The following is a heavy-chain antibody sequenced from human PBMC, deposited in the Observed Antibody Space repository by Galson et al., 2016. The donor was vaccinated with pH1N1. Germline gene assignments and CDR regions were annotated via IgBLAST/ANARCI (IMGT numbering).Heavy chain of an antibody. CDR2: ISSGGNTM. Sequence: SLRLSCAVSGFTFDSHEMNWVRQAPGKGLEWVASISSGGNTMFYADSVKGRFIISRVNAKNSLYLQMNSLRVEDTAVYYCARAYYDPLTRFSGAFDYWGQGTLVTVSS. V-gene: IGHV3-48*03. CDR3: ARAYYDPLTRFSGAFDY. D-gene: IGHD3-9*01. J-gene: IGHJ4*02. CDR1: GFTFDSHE.